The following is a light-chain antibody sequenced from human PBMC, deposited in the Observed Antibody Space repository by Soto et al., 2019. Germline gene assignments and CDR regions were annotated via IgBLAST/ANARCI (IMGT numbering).Light chain of an antibody. CDR3: QQRSNWPPGYT. Sequence: ELVLTQSPATLSLSPGERATLSCRASQSVSSHLAWYQQKPGQAPRLLMYDTFNRATGIPARFNGSGSGTDFTLTISSLEHQDFAVDYCQQRSNWPPGYTFGQGTKLEIK. CDR1: QSVSSH. J-gene: IGKJ2*01. CDR2: DTF. V-gene: IGKV3-11*01.